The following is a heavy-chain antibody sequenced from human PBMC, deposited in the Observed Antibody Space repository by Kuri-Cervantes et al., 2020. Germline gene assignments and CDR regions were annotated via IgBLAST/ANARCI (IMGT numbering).Heavy chain of an antibody. J-gene: IGHJ4*02. CDR2: IYYSGST. V-gene: IGHV4-59*12. Sequence: SETLSLTCTVSGGSISSYYWSWIRQPPGKGLEWIGYIYYSGSTNYNPSLKSRVTISVDTSKKQFSLKLSSVTAADTAVYYCARGGHYYDSSGYGAVGYWGQGTLVTVSS. CDR3: ARGGHYYDSSGYGAVGY. D-gene: IGHD3-22*01. CDR1: GGSISSYY.